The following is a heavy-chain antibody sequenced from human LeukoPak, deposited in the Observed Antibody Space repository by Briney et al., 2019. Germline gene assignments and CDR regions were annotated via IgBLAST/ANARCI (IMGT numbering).Heavy chain of an antibody. D-gene: IGHD6-19*01. V-gene: IGHV1-2*02. J-gene: IGHJ5*02. CDR3: ARDSSIAVAEIWFDP. CDR1: GYTFTGYY. CDR2: INPNSGGT. Sequence: ASVKVSCKAPGYTFTGYYMHWVRQAPGQGLEWMGWINPNSGGTNYAQKFQGRVTMTRDTSISTAYMELSRLRSDDTAVYYCARDSSIAVAEIWFDPWGQGTLVTVSS.